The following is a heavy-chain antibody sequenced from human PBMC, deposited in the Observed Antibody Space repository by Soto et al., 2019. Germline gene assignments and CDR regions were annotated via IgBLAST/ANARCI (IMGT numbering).Heavy chain of an antibody. CDR3: ARDQLIRPSGFDP. D-gene: IGHD1-1*01. Sequence: SETLSLTCAISGDSVSSNSAAWNWIRQSPSRGLEWLGRTYYRSKWYNDYAVSVKSRITINPDTSKNQLSLQLNSVTPEYTAVYYCARDQLIRPSGFDPWGQGTLVTVSS. CDR2: TYYRSKWYN. J-gene: IGHJ5*02. CDR1: GDSVSSNSAA. V-gene: IGHV6-1*01.